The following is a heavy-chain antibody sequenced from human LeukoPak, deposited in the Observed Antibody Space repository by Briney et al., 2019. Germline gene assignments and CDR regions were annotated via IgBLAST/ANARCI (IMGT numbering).Heavy chain of an antibody. Sequence: ASVKVSCKASGGTFSSYAISWVRQAPGQGLEWMGGIIPIFGTANYAQKFQGRVTITADKSTSTAYMELSSLRSEDTAVYYCASKDYGSGDYGMEVWGQGTTVTVSS. CDR1: GGTFSSYA. V-gene: IGHV1-69*06. CDR3: ASKDYGSGDYGMEV. D-gene: IGHD3-10*01. CDR2: IIPIFGTA. J-gene: IGHJ6*02.